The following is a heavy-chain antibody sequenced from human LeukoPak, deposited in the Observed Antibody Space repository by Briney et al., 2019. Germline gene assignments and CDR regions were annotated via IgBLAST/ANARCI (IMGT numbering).Heavy chain of an antibody. Sequence: SETLSLTCTVSGDSISSTIYYWGWIRQPPGKGLEWIGSIYFNGGSTYYNPSLKSRATTSVDTSRNQFSLMLRSVTAADAAVYYCARHWKGDYGNYERPLDCWGQGTLVTVSS. V-gene: IGHV4-39*01. CDR2: IYFNGGST. D-gene: IGHD4-11*01. CDR3: ARHWKGDYGNYERPLDC. J-gene: IGHJ4*02. CDR1: GDSISSTIYY.